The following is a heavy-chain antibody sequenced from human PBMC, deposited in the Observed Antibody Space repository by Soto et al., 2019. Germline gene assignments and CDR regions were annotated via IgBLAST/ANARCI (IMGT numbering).Heavy chain of an antibody. V-gene: IGHV1-69*06. CDR3: ARALLSHSYDSGGYDSYFHAMDV. CDR2: IIPISETT. J-gene: IGHJ6*02. Sequence: SVKVSCKASGGTFSSLDINWVRQAPGQGLEWMGGIIPISETTNYAQIFQGRVSIVLDKSTSKAYMELSRLRSEDTAVYYCARALLSHSYDSGGYDSYFHAMDVWGQGTPVTSP. CDR1: GGTFSSLD. D-gene: IGHD3-22*01.